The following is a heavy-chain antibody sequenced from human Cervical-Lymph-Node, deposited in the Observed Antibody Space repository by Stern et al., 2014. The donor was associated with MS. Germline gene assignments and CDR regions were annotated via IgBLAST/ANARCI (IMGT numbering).Heavy chain of an antibody. CDR3: AASGVVITEGDAFDI. J-gene: IGHJ3*02. Sequence: VQLVQSGPEVKKPGTSVKVSCKASGFTFTSSAVQWVRQARGQRLEWIGWIVVGSGNTNYAQKFQERVTITRDMSTSTAYMELSSLRSEDTAVYYCAASGVVITEGDAFDIWGQGTMVTVSS. D-gene: IGHD3-22*01. V-gene: IGHV1-58*01. CDR2: IVVGSGNT. CDR1: GFTFTSSA.